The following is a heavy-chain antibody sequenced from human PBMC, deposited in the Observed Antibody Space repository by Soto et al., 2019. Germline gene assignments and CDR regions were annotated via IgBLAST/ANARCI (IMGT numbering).Heavy chain of an antibody. Sequence: QVQLQQWGAGLLKPSETLSLTCAVYGGSFSGYYWSWIRQPPGKGLEWIGEINHSGSTNYNPSLKSRVTISVDTSKNQFSLKLSSVTAADTAVYYCARGDDGNSSGWYPRRFDPWGQGTLVTVSS. D-gene: IGHD6-19*01. CDR2: INHSGST. CDR3: ARGDDGNSSGWYPRRFDP. CDR1: GGSFSGYY. V-gene: IGHV4-34*01. J-gene: IGHJ5*02.